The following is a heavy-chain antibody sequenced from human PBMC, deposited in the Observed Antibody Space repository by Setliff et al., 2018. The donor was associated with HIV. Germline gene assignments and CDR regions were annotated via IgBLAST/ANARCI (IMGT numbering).Heavy chain of an antibody. Sequence: SETLSLTCTVSGGSISSSSYYWGWIRQPPGKGLEWIGNIYYSGSTYYNPSLKSRVTISIQTSKNQFSLKLTSVTAADTAVYYCARLPSGYHYDSSDYYGYFFDYWGQGTLVTVSS. V-gene: IGHV4-39*07. J-gene: IGHJ4*02. CDR2: IYYSGST. CDR1: GGSISSSSYY. D-gene: IGHD3-22*01. CDR3: ARLPSGYHYDSSDYYGYFFDY.